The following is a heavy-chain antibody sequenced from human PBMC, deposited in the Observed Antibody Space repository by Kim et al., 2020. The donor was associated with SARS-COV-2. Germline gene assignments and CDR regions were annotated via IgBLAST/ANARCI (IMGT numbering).Heavy chain of an antibody. J-gene: IGHJ5*02. Sequence: GGSLRLSCAASGFTFSSYWMHWVRQAPGKGLVWVSRINSDGSSTSYADSVKGRFTISRDNAKNTLYLQMNSLRAEDTAVYYCARDRPYSSSWYVKQNWFDPWGQGTLVTVSS. CDR1: GFTFSSYW. V-gene: IGHV3-74*01. D-gene: IGHD6-13*01. CDR2: INSDGSST. CDR3: ARDRPYSSSWYVKQNWFDP.